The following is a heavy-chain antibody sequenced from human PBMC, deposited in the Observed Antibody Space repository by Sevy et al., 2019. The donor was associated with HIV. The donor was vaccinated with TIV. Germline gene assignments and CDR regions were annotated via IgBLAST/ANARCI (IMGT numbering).Heavy chain of an antibody. CDR1: GFTFSSYA. CDR2: ISYDGSNK. Sequence: PGGSLRLSCAASGFTFSSYAMHWVRQAPGKGLEWVAVISYDGSNKYYADSVKGRFTISRDNSKNTLYLQMNSLRAEDTAVYYCARDLNPYYYDSSGPFDPWGQGTLVTVSS. J-gene: IGHJ5*02. CDR3: ARDLNPYYYDSSGPFDP. V-gene: IGHV3-30*04. D-gene: IGHD3-22*01.